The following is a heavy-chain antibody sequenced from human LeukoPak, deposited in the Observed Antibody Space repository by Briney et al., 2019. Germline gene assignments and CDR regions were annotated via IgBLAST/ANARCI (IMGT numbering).Heavy chain of an antibody. CDR3: ARGWLTKGIRGPRNYYYGMDV. CDR1: GGSISSGGYY. Sequence: PSETLSLTCTVSGGSISSGGYYWSWIRQHPGKGLEWIGYIYYSGSTYYNPSLKSRVTISVDTSKNQFSLKLSSVTAADTAVYYCARGWLTKGIRGPRNYYYGMDVWGQGTTVTVSS. CDR2: IYYSGST. J-gene: IGHJ6*02. V-gene: IGHV4-31*03. D-gene: IGHD1-14*01.